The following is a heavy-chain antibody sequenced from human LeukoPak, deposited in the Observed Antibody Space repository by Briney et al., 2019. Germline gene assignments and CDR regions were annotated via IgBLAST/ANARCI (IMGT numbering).Heavy chain of an antibody. CDR1: GITFSSYG. Sequence: PGGSLRLSCAASGITFSSYGMHWVRKAPGKGLEWVAFIRYDGSNKYYADSVKGRFTISRDNSKNTLYLQMNSLRAEDTAVYYCARDPSWERHFDYWGQGTLVTVSS. J-gene: IGHJ4*02. V-gene: IGHV3-30*02. CDR2: IRYDGSNK. CDR3: ARDPSWERHFDY. D-gene: IGHD1-26*01.